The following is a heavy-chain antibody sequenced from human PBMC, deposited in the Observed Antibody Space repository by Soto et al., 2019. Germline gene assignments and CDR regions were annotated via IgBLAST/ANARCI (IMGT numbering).Heavy chain of an antibody. CDR3: ARDRLGYCSGGSCYSYYYYGMDV. Sequence: QVQLVQSGAEVKKPGASVKVSCKASGYTFTGYYMHWVRQAPGQGLEWMGWINPNSGGTNYAQKXKGXXXMTRETSISTXXMXLXXLRSDDTAVYYCARDRLGYCSGGSCYSYYYYGMDVWGQGTTVTVSS. CDR1: GYTFTGYY. CDR2: INPNSGGT. V-gene: IGHV1-2*02. J-gene: IGHJ6*02. D-gene: IGHD2-15*01.